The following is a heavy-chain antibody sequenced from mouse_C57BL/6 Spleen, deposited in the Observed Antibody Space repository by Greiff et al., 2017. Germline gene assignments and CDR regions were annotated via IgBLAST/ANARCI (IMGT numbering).Heavy chain of an antibody. D-gene: IGHD2-1*01. J-gene: IGHJ4*01. CDR2: IDPGSGNT. CDR3: ARWGSYDGNYVGYAMDD. Sequence: QVQLKESGPELVKPGASVKISCKASGYSFTSYYIHWVKQRPGQGLEWIGWIDPGSGNTKYNEKFKGKATLTANTSSSTTYMQLSSLTSEDSAVYYCARWGSYDGNYVGYAMDDWGQGTSVTVSS. CDR1: GYSFTSYY. V-gene: IGHV1-66*01.